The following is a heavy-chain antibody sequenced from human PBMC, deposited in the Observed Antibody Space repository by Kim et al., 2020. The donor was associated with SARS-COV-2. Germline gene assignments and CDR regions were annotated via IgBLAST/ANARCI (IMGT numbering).Heavy chain of an antibody. Sequence: ASVKVSCKASGYTFTGYYMHWVRQAPGQGLEWMGRINPNSGGTNYAQKFQGRVTMTRDTSISTAYMELSRLRSDDTAVYYCARDPGYPNYYDSRRPNYGMDVWGQGTTVTVSS. J-gene: IGHJ6*02. CDR1: GYTFTGYY. CDR2: INPNSGGT. CDR3: ARDPGYPNYYDSRRPNYGMDV. V-gene: IGHV1-2*06. D-gene: IGHD3-22*01.